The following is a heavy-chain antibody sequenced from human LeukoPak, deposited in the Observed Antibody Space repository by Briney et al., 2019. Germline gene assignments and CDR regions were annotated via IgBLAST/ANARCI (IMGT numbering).Heavy chain of an antibody. V-gene: IGHV1-18*01. Sequence: ASVKVSCKASGYTFTSYGISWVRQAPGQGLEWMGWISAYNGNTNYAQNFEGRVTMTRDTSISTVYMELSRLRSDDTAVYYCARDIRYRNYMDVWGKGTTVTVSS. CDR3: ARDIRYRNYMDV. CDR1: GYTFTSYG. CDR2: ISAYNGNT. D-gene: IGHD5-12*01. J-gene: IGHJ6*03.